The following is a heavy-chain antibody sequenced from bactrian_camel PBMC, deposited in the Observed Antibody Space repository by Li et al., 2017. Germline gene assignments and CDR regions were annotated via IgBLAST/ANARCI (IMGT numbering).Heavy chain of an antibody. CDR3: AAAFSSFGTIDFAY. CDR1: AFTFSAYY. D-gene: IGHD2*01. Sequence: HVQLVESGGGLVQPGGSLRLSCEASAFTFSAYYMSWVRQAPGKGLEWVSSIYTSGMSTYYAGSVKGRFTISKDNAKKTLDLQMNSLKPEDTAVYYCAAAFSSFGTIDFAYWGQGTQVTVS. V-gene: IGHV3-2*01. J-gene: IGHJ4*01. CDR2: IYTSGMST.